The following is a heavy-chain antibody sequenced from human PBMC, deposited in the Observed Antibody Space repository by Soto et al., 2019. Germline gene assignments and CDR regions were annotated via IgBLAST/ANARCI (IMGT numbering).Heavy chain of an antibody. CDR1: GFTFSDYY. D-gene: IGHD3-3*01. CDR2: ISSSGSTI. CDR3: ARQKAWTGEWLSRYAPGMDV. Sequence: QVQLVESGGGLVKPGGSLRLSCAASGFTFSDYYMSWIRQAPGKGLEWVSHISSSGSTIYYADSVKGRFTISRDNAKNSLYLQMNSLRAEDTAVYYCARQKAWTGEWLSRYAPGMDVWGQGTTVTVSS. V-gene: IGHV3-11*01. J-gene: IGHJ6*02.